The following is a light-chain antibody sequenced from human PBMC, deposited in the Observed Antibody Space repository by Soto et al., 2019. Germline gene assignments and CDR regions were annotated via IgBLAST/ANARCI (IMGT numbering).Light chain of an antibody. J-gene: IGKJ1*01. CDR2: WAS. CDR3: HQYYSLTPPWT. CDR1: QSLLYSANKKHY. V-gene: IGKV4-1*01. Sequence: IVMTQSPDSLAVALGETATINCKSSQSLLYSANKKHYLAWYQQKTGQPPKLLFYWASTRESGVPDRFNGGGSGTDFTLTISSLQAEDVAVYYCHQYYSLTPPWTFGQGTRVEV.